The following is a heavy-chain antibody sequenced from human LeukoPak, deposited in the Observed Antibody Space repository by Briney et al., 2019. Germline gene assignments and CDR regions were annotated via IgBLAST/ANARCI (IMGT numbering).Heavy chain of an antibody. J-gene: IGHJ1*01. CDR3: AREYSASEH. CDR2: IHPYTGNT. CDR1: RYIFVRYY. V-gene: IGHV1-2*02. Sequence: GASVNVSCKASRYIFVRYYLHWVRQAPGQGLEWMAWIHPYTGNTHYAQKFQGRITDTRDTSLSTTNMELNWLTSDETALYYCAREYSASEHWGQGTLVTVSS. D-gene: IGHD5-12*01.